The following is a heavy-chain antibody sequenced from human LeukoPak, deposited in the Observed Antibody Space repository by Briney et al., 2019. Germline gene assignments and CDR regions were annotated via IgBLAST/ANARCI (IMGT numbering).Heavy chain of an antibody. J-gene: IGHJ4*02. CDR3: AREDYDYVWGSSYYFDY. Sequence: GGSLRLSCAASGFTFSDTWMHWFRQAPGKGLVWVSYIKNDGITTAYADSVKGRFTISRDNAMNTLFLQMNSLRAEDTAMYYCAREDYDYVWGSSYYFDYWGRGTLVTVSS. CDR2: IKNDGITT. V-gene: IGHV3-74*01. D-gene: IGHD3-16*01. CDR1: GFTFSDTW.